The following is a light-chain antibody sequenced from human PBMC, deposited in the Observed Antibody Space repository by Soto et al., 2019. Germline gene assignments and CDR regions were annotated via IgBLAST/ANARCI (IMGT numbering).Light chain of an antibody. Sequence: VLKQSPDRLSLSPGERATLSCRGSQNISTKLARYQQKTGQAPTLLFSSAFNTATDTPDRFSGSGSLTDFTLIISGVESEDFAMYYCQQYGDSPWTVGQGTKV. CDR2: SAF. J-gene: IGKJ1*01. CDR3: QQYGDSPWT. V-gene: IGKV3-20*01. CDR1: QNISTK.